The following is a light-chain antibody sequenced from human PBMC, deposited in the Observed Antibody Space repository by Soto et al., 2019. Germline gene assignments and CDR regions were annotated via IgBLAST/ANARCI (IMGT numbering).Light chain of an antibody. Sequence: QSGMSQPTSVSWSPGHSVTISCTGTTTDFASYNRVSWYQQPPGTAPKLIIYEASNRPSGVPDRFSGSKSGNTASLTISGLQAAEEADYYCSLYTSENTYVFGTGTKVTV. CDR1: TTDFASYNR. CDR3: SLYTSENTYV. CDR2: EAS. V-gene: IGLV2-18*01. J-gene: IGLJ1*01.